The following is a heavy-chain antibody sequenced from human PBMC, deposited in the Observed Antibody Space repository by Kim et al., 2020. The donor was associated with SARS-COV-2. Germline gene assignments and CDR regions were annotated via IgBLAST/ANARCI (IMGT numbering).Heavy chain of an antibody. V-gene: IGHV3-74*03. J-gene: IGHJ4*02. Sequence: GGSLRLSCTASGFSFTTYWMQWVRQAPGKGLVWVARVNVDMTTIAYADSVEGRFTVSRDNAKSALYLQMDSLRDEDTAVYYCARSPYSTMLDFWGQGTLV. CDR2: VNVDMTTI. CDR1: GFSFTTYW. D-gene: IGHD4-4*01. CDR3: ARSPYSTMLDF.